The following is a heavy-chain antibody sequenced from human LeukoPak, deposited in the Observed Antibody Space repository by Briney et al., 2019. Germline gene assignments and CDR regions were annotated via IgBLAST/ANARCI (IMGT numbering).Heavy chain of an antibody. CDR2: VYYSGST. J-gene: IGHJ3*02. D-gene: IGHD3-10*01. Sequence: SETLSLTCTVSGGSISSSSYYWGWIRQPPGKGLEWIGSVYYSGSTYYNPSLKSRVTISVDTSKNQFSLKLSSVTAADTAVYYCARENRITYAFDIWGQGTMVTVSS. V-gene: IGHV4-39*07. CDR3: ARENRITYAFDI. CDR1: GGSISSSSYY.